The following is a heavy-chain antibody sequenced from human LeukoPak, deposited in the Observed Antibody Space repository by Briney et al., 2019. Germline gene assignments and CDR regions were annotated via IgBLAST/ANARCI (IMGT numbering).Heavy chain of an antibody. V-gene: IGHV3-21*01. CDR1: GFTFSSYS. CDR3: AGRWSGYTLFDF. CDR2: ISSSGSYK. D-gene: IGHD3-3*01. J-gene: IGHJ4*02. Sequence: PGGSLRLSCAASGFTFSSYSMNWVRQAPGKGLEWVSSISSSGSYKYYADSMKGRFTISRDNAKNSLYLQMNSLRAEDTAVYYCAGRWSGYTLFDFWGQGTLVTVSS.